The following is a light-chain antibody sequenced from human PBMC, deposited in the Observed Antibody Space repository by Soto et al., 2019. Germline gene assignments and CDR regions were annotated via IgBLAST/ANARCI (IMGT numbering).Light chain of an antibody. V-gene: IGKV1-5*01. CDR1: QSISTW. CDR2: AAS. J-gene: IGKJ3*01. CDR3: QQLDNNSFT. Sequence: DIQTTESPSTLPASVGDRVTITCRANQSISTWLAWYQQKPGKAPKLLIYAASTLQSGVPSRFSGSGSGTDFTLTISSLQPEDFATYYCQQLDNNSFTFGPGTKVDTK.